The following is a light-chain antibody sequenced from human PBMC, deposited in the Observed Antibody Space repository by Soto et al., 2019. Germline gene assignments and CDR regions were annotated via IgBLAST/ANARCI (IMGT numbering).Light chain of an antibody. CDR1: SIDVDGFNY. CDR2: DVT. J-gene: IGLJ2*01. CDR3: SSYTTSRTF. V-gene: IGLV2-14*03. Sequence: QSALTQPASVSGSPGQSITISCTGTSIDVDGFNYVSWYQQYPGKAPKLMIYDVTDRPSGVSNRFSGSKSGNTASLTISGLQAEDEADYYCSSYTTSRTFFGGGTKLTVL.